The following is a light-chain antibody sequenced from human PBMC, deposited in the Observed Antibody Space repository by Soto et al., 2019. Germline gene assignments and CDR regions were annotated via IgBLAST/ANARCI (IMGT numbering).Light chain of an antibody. CDR2: RNN. CDR3: AAWDDSLSGYV. Sequence: QSALPQPPSASGTPGQRVTISCSGSSSNIGSNYVYWYQQLPGMAPKLLIYRNNQRPSGVPDRFSGSKSGTSASLAISGLRSEDEADYYCAAWDDSLSGYVFGTGTKVTVL. V-gene: IGLV1-47*01. CDR1: SSNIGSNY. J-gene: IGLJ1*01.